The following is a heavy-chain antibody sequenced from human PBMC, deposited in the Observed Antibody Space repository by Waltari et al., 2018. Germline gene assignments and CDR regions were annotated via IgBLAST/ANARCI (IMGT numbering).Heavy chain of an antibody. CDR1: GFTFTNAW. CDR3: AGAGITWVYAYYMDV. D-gene: IGHD7-27*01. CDR2: IKSKADGGTA. Sequence: EVHLVESGGGLVKPGGSLRLSCAASGFTFTNAWMTWVRQAPGKGLTWIGRIKSKADGGTAYYAAPVTGRFTISRDDSKNTVSLQMNSLKTEDTGVYYCAGAGITWVYAYYMDVWGKGTTVTVS. V-gene: IGHV3-15*01. J-gene: IGHJ6*03.